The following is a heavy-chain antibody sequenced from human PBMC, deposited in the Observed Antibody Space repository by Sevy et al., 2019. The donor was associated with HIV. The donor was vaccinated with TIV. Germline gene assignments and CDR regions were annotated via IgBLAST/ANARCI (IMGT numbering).Heavy chain of an antibody. V-gene: IGHV3-7*03. D-gene: IGHD2-2*01. Sequence: GGSLRLSCAASGFVFSDYWMSWVRQAPGKGLEWVANIKRDGSEKYYVASVKGRFPISRDNAKTSLYLQMNSLRGEDTAVYYCARDCSSATCLWGMDVWGQGTMVTVSS. CDR2: IKRDGSEK. CDR3: ARDCSSATCLWGMDV. J-gene: IGHJ6*02. CDR1: GFVFSDYW.